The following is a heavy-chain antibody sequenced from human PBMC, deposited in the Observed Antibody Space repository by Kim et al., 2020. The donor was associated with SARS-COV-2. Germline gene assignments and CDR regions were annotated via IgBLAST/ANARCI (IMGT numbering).Heavy chain of an antibody. D-gene: IGHD2-15*01. CDR3: ARDKVEDSGVIVVVVAINWFDP. J-gene: IGHJ5*02. Sequence: SETLSLTCTVSGYSISSGYYWGWIRQPPGKGLEWIGSIYHSGSTYYNPSLKSRVTISVDTSKNQFSLKLSSVTAADTAVYYCARDKVEDSGVIVVVVAINWFDPWGQGTLVTVSS. CDR2: IYHSGST. V-gene: IGHV4-38-2*02. CDR1: GYSISSGYY.